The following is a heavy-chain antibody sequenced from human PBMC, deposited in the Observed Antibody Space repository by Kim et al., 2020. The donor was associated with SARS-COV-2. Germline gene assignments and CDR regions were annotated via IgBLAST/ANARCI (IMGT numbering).Heavy chain of an antibody. J-gene: IGHJ4*02. D-gene: IGHD1-7*01. CDR3: AKDRLWYNWNYVGYFDY. V-gene: IGHV3-33*06. Sequence: GKGRFTNSRDNSKNTLYLQMNSLRAEDTAVYYCAKDRLWYNWNYVGYFDYWGQGTLVTVSS.